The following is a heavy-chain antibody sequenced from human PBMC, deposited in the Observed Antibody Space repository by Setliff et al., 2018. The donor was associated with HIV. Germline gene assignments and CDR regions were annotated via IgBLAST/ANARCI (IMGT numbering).Heavy chain of an antibody. CDR3: AKARRVADFDY. CDR2: IYYTGTT. V-gene: IGHV4-59*01. J-gene: IGHJ4*02. CDR1: GMSISGYY. Sequence: PSETLSLTCRVSGMSISGYYWSWIRQSPGKGLEWIGYIYYTGTTSYNPSLKSRVTIQVDTSNNRFSLNLRSATVADTAVYYCAKARRVADFDYWGQGTLVTVSS. D-gene: IGHD2-15*01.